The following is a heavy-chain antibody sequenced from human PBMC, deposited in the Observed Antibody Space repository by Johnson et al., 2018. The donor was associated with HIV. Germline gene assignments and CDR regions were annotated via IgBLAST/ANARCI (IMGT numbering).Heavy chain of an antibody. D-gene: IGHD6-6*01. CDR1: GFIFDDYG. J-gene: IGHJ3*02. CDR3: ARAQLLADDAFNN. CDR2: INWNGGST. Sequence: EVQLVESGGGVVRPGGSLRLSCAASGFIFDDYGMSWVRQAPGKGLEWVSSINWNGGSTHFPDSLKGRFTISRDNAKNSLFLQMNSLRVEDTAIYYCARAQLLADDAFNNWGQGTMVTVSS. V-gene: IGHV3-20*04.